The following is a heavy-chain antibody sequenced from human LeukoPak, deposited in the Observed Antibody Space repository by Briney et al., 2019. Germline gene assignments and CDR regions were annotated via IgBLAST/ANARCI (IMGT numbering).Heavy chain of an antibody. CDR3: AKGATGNRVGWFDP. CDR1: GFTFEEYA. D-gene: IGHD1-1*01. J-gene: IGHJ5*02. V-gene: IGHV3-9*01. Sequence: PGGSLRLSCVASGFTFEEYAMHWVRQAPGKGLEWVSGIRWNSGSIGYADSVKGRFTISRDDAKNSLYLQMNSLRAEDTALYYRAKGATGNRVGWFDPWGQGTLVTVSS. CDR2: IRWNSGSI.